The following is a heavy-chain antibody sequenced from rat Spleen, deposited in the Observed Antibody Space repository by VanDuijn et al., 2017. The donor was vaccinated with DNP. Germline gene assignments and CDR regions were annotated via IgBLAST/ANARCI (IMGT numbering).Heavy chain of an antibody. CDR1: GFSFTFYG. J-gene: IGHJ2*01. Sequence: VQLRESGPGLVQPSQTLSLTCTISGFSFTFYGVSWVRQPPGKGLEWVADIIYDGGRTYYRDSVKGRFTISRDNAKNTLYLQMDSLMSEDTATYYCTSHHTTGDFDYWGQGVMVTVSS. V-gene: IGHV5S10*01. D-gene: IGHD1-7*01. CDR2: IIYDGGRT. CDR3: TSHHTTGDFDY.